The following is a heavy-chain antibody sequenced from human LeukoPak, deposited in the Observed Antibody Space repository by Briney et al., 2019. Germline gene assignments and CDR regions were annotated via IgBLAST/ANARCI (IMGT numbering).Heavy chain of an antibody. CDR1: GFTFSTYW. V-gene: IGHV3-7*01. CDR2: IKADGGEK. CDR3: ARDYVSGSFGP. J-gene: IGHJ5*02. D-gene: IGHD3-10*01. Sequence: GGSLRLSCAASGFTFSTYWMNWFRQTPGKGLEWVAKIKADGGEKDHVASVKGRFTISRDNAKNTVYLQMNSLRAEDTAVYYCARDYVSGSFGPWGQGNPGHRLL.